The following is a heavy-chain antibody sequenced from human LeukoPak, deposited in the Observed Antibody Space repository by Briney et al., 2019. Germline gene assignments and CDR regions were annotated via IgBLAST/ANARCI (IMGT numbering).Heavy chain of an antibody. D-gene: IGHD2-15*01. J-gene: IGHJ3*02. CDR1: GFTFISSA. V-gene: IGHV1-58*01. CDR2: SVVGSGDT. Sequence: GASVKVSCKASGFTFISSAVQWVRQARGQRLEWIGWSVVGSGDTNYAQKFVERVTITRDMSTSTAYMALSSLRSDDTAVYYCAAEKRLYCSGGACYPDAFDIWGQGTMVTVSS. CDR3: AAEKRLYCSGGACYPDAFDI.